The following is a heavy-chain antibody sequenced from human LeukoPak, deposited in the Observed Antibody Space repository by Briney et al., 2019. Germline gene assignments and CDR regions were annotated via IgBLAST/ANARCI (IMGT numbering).Heavy chain of an antibody. V-gene: IGHV4-38-2*01. Sequence: SETLSLTCAVSGYSISSGYYWAWIRQPPGKGLEWIGSIFHTGSTYHNPSLKSRVTISVDTSKNQFSLRLSSVTAADTAVYYCARHRPYVGGRYREIDYWGQGTLVTVSS. CDR1: GYSISSGYY. D-gene: IGHD3-16*02. CDR3: ARHRPYVGGRYREIDY. CDR2: IFHTGST. J-gene: IGHJ4*02.